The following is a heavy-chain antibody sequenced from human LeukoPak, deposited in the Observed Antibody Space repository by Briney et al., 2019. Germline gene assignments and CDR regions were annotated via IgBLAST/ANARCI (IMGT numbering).Heavy chain of an antibody. D-gene: IGHD1-26*01. J-gene: IGHJ5*02. Sequence: GGSLRLSCAASGFTFSSYSMSWVRQAPGKGLEWVSSISGSGGSTYYADSVKGRFTISRDNSRNTLFLQMNSLKADDTAVYYCAKGAGSSPTNWFDPWGQGTLVTVSS. CDR2: ISGSGGST. CDR1: GFTFSSYS. V-gene: IGHV3-23*01. CDR3: AKGAGSSPTNWFDP.